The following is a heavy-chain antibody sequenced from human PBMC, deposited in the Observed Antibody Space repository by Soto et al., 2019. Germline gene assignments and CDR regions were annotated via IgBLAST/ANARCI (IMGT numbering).Heavy chain of an antibody. J-gene: IGHJ6*03. Sequence: PSETLSLTCTVSGGSISSYYWSWIRQPPGKGLEWIGYIYYSGSTNYNPSLKSRVTISVDTSKNRFSLQLSSVTAADTAVYYCARHGYCRGGSCYHEYYYYYMDVWGNGTTVTVSS. V-gene: IGHV4-59*08. CDR2: IYYSGST. CDR3: ARHGYCRGGSCYHEYYYYYMDV. D-gene: IGHD2-15*01. CDR1: GGSISSYY.